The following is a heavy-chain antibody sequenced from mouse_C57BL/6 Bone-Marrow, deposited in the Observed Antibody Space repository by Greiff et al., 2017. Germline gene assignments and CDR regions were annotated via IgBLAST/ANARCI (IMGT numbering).Heavy chain of an antibody. V-gene: IGHV1-82*01. J-gene: IGHJ1*03. Sequence: QVQLQQSGPELVKPGASVKISCKASGYAFSSSWMNWVKQRPGKGLGWIGRIYPGDGDTNYNGKFKGKATLTADKSSSTAYMQLSSLTSEDSAVYFCARRNYGNFHCYFDVWGTVTTVTVSS. CDR3: ARRNYGNFHCYFDV. D-gene: IGHD2-1*01. CDR2: IYPGDGDT. CDR1: GYAFSSSW.